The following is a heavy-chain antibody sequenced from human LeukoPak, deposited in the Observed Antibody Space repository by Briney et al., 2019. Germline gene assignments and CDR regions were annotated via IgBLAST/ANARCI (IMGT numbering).Heavy chain of an antibody. V-gene: IGHV3-20*04. J-gene: IGHJ6*03. CDR2: SIWNVART. Sequence: GGSLRLSCAPSGFTLSRYSMTGVGHAPGKGREWVSDSIWNVARTRYTDSAKSRFTTSRDKATNSLYLQINSLRAEGTALYYLARRRRSGEFPHYYSMDVWGKGTTVTVSS. CDR1: GFTLSRYS. D-gene: IGHD3-16*01. CDR3: ARRRRSGEFPHYYSMDV.